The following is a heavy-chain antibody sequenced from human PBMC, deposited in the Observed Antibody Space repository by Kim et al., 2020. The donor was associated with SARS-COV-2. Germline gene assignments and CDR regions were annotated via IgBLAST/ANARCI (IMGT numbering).Heavy chain of an antibody. CDR2: IYFGGSI. Sequence: SETLSLTCTVSGASISSPSYSWNWVRHHPGKGLEWLCYIYFGGSIHHNPSLKSRLTVSLDTSKNEFSLKLRSVTAAYSTVYYCASAYKRLWWSWTILAPHWFDRWGHGTLVTVSS. D-gene: IGHD2-21*01. CDR3: ASAYKRLWWSWTILAPHWFDR. CDR1: GASISSPSYS. V-gene: IGHV4-31*03. J-gene: IGHJ5*02.